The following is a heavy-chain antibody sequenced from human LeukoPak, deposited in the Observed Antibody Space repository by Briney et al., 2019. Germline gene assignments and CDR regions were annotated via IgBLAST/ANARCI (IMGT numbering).Heavy chain of an antibody. CDR1: GYTFTSYA. V-gene: IGHV1-3*01. Sequence: ASVKVSCKASGYTFTSYAMHWVRQAPGQRLEWMGWINAGNGNTKYSQKFQGRGTITRDTSASTAYMELSSLRSEDTAVYYCARVDTLYYDILTGPWGQGTLVTVSS. J-gene: IGHJ5*02. CDR3: ARVDTLYYDILTGP. CDR2: INAGNGNT. D-gene: IGHD3-9*01.